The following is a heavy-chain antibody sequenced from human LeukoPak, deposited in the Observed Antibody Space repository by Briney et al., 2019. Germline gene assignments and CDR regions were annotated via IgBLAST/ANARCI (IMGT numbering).Heavy chain of an antibody. D-gene: IGHD4-23*01. CDR3: ASHDYGGIFFDY. CDR2: ISGSGDST. V-gene: IGHV3-23*01. CDR1: GFTFSSYA. J-gene: IGHJ4*02. Sequence: GGSPRLSCAASGFTFSSYAMSWVRQAPGKGLEWVSAISGSGDSTCYADSVKGRFTISRDNSKNTLYLQMNSLRAEDTAVYYCASHDYGGIFFDYWGQGTLVTDSS.